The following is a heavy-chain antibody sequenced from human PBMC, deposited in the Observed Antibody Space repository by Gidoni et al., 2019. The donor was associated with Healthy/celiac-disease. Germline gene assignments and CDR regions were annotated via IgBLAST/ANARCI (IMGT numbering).Heavy chain of an antibody. Sequence: EVQLVESGGGLVKPGGSLRLSCAASGFTFSSYSMNWVRQAPGKGLEGVSSISSSSNYIYYADSVKGRFTISRDNAKNSLYLQMNRLRAEDTAVYYCARAYGMDVWGQGTTVTVSS. CDR2: ISSSSNYI. J-gene: IGHJ6*02. CDR1: GFTFSSYS. V-gene: IGHV3-21*01. CDR3: ARAYGMDV.